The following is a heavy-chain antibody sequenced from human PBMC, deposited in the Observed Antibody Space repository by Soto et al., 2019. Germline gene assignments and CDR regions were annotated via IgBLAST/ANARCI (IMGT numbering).Heavy chain of an antibody. J-gene: IGHJ4*02. CDR1: GFTFSSYG. CDR2: ISYDGSNK. V-gene: IGHV3-30*18. D-gene: IGHD2-2*02. CDR3: AKIYCSSSSCYIDF. Sequence: QVQLVESGGGVVQPGRSLRLSCAASGFTFSSYGMHWVRQAPGKGLEWVAVISYDGSNKYYADSVKGRFTISRDNSKNTLYLQMNSLRAEDTAVYYCAKIYCSSSSCYIDFWGQGILVTVSS.